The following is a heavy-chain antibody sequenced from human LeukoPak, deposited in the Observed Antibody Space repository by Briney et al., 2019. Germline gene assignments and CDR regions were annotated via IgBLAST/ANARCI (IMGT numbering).Heavy chain of an antibody. V-gene: IGHV4-30-2*01. CDR1: GGSISSGGYS. CDR2: IYHSGST. Sequence: SETLSLTCAVSGGSISSGGYSWSWIRQPPGKGLEWIGYIYHSGSTYYNPSLKSRVTISVDRSKNQFSLKLSSVTAADTAVYYCARAYYDSSGYPTEFDYWGQGTLVTVSS. CDR3: ARAYYDSSGYPTEFDY. D-gene: IGHD3-22*01. J-gene: IGHJ4*02.